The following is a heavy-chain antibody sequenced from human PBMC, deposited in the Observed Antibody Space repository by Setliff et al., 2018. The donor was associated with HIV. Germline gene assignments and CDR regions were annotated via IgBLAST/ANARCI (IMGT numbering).Heavy chain of an antibody. CDR2: IYYGGTT. D-gene: IGHD6-13*01. CDR3: ARHWYSSSWYHVFDI. CDR1: GGSISSYY. V-gene: IGHV4-59*08. J-gene: IGHJ3*02. Sequence: SETLSLTCTVSGGSISSYYWSWIRQPPGKGLEWIGYIYYGGTTNYNPSLKSRVTISVDTSKNQFSLKLSSVTAADTAVYYCARHWYSSSWYHVFDIWGQGTMVTVSS.